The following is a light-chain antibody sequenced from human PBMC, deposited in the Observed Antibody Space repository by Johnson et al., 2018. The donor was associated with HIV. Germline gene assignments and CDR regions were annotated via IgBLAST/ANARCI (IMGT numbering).Light chain of an antibody. J-gene: IGLJ1*01. CDR2: DTN. CDR3: GAWDSSLRTAF. V-gene: IGLV1-51*01. CDR1: SSNIGNNY. Sequence: QSALTQPPSVSAAPGQKVTISCSGSSSNIGNNYVSWYQQLPGTAPKLLIHDTNKRPPGIPDRSSGSKSGPSAPLGITGLPTGDEADYYSGAWDSSLRTAFFGTGNKVTVL.